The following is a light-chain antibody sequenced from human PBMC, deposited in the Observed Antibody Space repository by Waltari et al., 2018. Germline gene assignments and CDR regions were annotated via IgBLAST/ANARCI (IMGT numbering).Light chain of an antibody. CDR2: AAS. V-gene: IGKV1-27*01. CDR3: QKYNTVPLT. CDR1: QGINNY. J-gene: IGKJ4*01. Sequence: ILMTQSPSSLSVSVGDRVALTCRASQGINNYLAWYQQKPGKVLELLIYAASTLQSGVPSRFSGSGSGTGFTLTISSLQPEDVATYYCQKYNTVPLTFGGGTKVEIK.